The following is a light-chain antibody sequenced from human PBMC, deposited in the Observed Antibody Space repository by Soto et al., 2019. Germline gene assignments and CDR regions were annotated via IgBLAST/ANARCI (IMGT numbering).Light chain of an antibody. V-gene: IGLV2-14*01. CDR3: SSYTSRGTYV. J-gene: IGLJ1*01. CDR2: EVS. CDR1: SXDVGAYNY. Sequence: QSALTQPASVSGSPGQSVTISCTGTSXDVGAYNYVSWYQQHPGKAPKLMIYEVSNRPSGVSNRFSGSKSGNTASLTISGLQAEDEADYYCSSYTSRGTYVFGTGTKVTVL.